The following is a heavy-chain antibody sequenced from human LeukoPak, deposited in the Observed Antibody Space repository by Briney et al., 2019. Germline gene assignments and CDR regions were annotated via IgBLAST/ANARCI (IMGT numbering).Heavy chain of an antibody. D-gene: IGHD6-13*01. J-gene: IGHJ4*02. V-gene: IGHV3-43D*03. CDR3: AKDGPGSSWQPYFDY. CDR1: GFTFDDYS. CDR2: ISWDGTRT. Sequence: PGGSLRLSCTASGFTFDDYSMNWVRQAPGKGLEWVSAISWDGTRTYYVDSVKGRFTISRDNSKNSLYLQMNSLRTEDTAFYYCAKDGPGSSWQPYFDYWGQGTLVTVSS.